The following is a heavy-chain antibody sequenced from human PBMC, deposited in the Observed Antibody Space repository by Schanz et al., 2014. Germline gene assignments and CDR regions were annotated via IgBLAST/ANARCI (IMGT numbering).Heavy chain of an antibody. D-gene: IGHD2-2*01. J-gene: IGHJ4*02. V-gene: IGHV3-30-3*01. CDR1: GFTFHTYD. CDR3: AKVAPAATYLDS. CDR2: ISHDGHRD. Sequence: VQLLESGGGLVQPGGSLRLSCAASGFTFHTYDMHWVRQAPGKGLEWVAQISHDGHRDFYADSVKGRFTISRDNAKNSLFLQMNSLSAEDTAVYYCAKVAPAATYLDSWGLGTLVTVSS.